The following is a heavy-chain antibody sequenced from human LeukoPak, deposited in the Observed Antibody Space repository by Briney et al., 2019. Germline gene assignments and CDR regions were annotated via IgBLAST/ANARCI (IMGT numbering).Heavy chain of an antibody. J-gene: IGHJ4*02. V-gene: IGHV1-24*01. Sequence: ASVKVSFTVSGYTLTELSMHWVRQAPGKGLEWMGGFDPEDGETIYAQKFQGRVTMTRDTSTSTVYMELSSLRSEDTAVYYCASIGYSYGTHQFDYWGQGTLVTVSS. CDR2: FDPEDGET. D-gene: IGHD5-18*01. CDR3: ASIGYSYGTHQFDY. CDR1: GYTLTELS.